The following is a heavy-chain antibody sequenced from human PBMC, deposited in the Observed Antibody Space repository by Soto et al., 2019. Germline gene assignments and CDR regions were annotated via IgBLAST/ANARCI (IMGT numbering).Heavy chain of an antibody. V-gene: IGHV3-30-3*01. J-gene: IGHJ4*02. D-gene: IGHD5-18*01. CDR3: ARGYFVDS. Sequence: QVQLVESGGGVVQPGRSLRLSCAASGFTFSSYPMHWVRQAPGKGLEWVAVISYDGSTKYYADSVKGRFTISRDNSKNTLYLQMSGLRGDDTAVYYCARGYFVDSWGQGTLVTVSS. CDR2: ISYDGSTK. CDR1: GFTFSSYP.